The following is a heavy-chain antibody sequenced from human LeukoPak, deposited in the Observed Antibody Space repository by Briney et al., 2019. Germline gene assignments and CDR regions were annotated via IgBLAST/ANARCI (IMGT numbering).Heavy chain of an antibody. Sequence: ASVKVSCKASGYTFTGYHMHWVRQAPGQGLEWMGWINPNSGGTNYAQKFQGRVTMTRDTSISTAYMELSRLRSDDTAVYYCARDGIYGSGSYYSSKGYWGQGTLVTVSS. CDR1: GYTFTGYH. CDR3: ARDGIYGSGSYYSSKGY. CDR2: INPNSGGT. V-gene: IGHV1-2*02. D-gene: IGHD3-10*01. J-gene: IGHJ4*02.